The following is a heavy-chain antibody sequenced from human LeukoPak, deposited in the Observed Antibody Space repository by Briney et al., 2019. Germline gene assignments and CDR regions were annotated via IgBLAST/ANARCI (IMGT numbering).Heavy chain of an antibody. D-gene: IGHD5-18*01. CDR2: INSDGSNT. CDR1: GFTFSSYW. CDR3: ARAGGGYSYGHQGY. V-gene: IGHV3-74*01. Sequence: GGSLRLSCAASGFTFSSYWMHWVRQAPGKGLVWVSRINSDGSNTSYADSVKGRFTISRDNAKNTLYLQMNSLRAEDTAVYYCARAGGGYSYGHQGYWGQGTLVTVSS. J-gene: IGHJ4*02.